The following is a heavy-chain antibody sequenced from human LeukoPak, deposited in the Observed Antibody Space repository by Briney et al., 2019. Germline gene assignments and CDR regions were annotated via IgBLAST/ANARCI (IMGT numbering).Heavy chain of an antibody. J-gene: IGHJ6*02. CDR2: IIPIFGTA. CDR1: GGTFSSYA. Sequence: GASVKVSCKASGGTFSSYAISWVRQAPGQGLEWMGGIIPIFGTANYAQKFQGRVTITADESTSTAYMELSSLRSEDTAVYYCARYGVRSCSSTSCFYYYYGMDIWGQGTTVTVSS. D-gene: IGHD2-2*01. V-gene: IGHV1-69*13. CDR3: ARYGVRSCSSTSCFYYYYGMDI.